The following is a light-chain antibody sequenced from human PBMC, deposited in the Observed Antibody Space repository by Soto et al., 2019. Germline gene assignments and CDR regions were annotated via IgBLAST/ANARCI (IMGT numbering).Light chain of an antibody. CDR2: EGS. Sequence: QSVLTQPASVSGSPGQSITISCTGTSSDVGSYNLVSWYQQHPGKAPKLMIYEGSKRPSGVSNRFSGSESGNTASLTISGLQAEDEADYYCCSYAGSSTFHVVFGGGTKLTVL. CDR1: SSDVGSYNL. CDR3: CSYAGSSTFHVV. J-gene: IGLJ2*01. V-gene: IGLV2-23*03.